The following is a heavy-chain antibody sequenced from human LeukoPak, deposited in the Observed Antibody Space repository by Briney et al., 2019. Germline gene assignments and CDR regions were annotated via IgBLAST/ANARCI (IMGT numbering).Heavy chain of an antibody. D-gene: IGHD3-3*01. V-gene: IGHV4-61*05. CDR1: GGSISSSSYY. CDR3: ARAYDFWSGYYYAFDI. Sequence: SETLSLTCTVSGGSISSSSYYWGWIRQPPGKGLEWIGYIYYSGSTNYNPSLKSRVTISVDTSKNQFSLKLSSVTAADTAVYYCARAYDFWSGYYYAFDIWGQGTMVTVSS. J-gene: IGHJ3*02. CDR2: IYYSGST.